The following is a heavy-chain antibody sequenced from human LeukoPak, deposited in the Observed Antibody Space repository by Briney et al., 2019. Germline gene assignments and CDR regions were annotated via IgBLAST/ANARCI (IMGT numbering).Heavy chain of an antibody. CDR3: TSIRRFGDLIKAHFCVS. Sequence: GGSLRLSCAASGFTFSDARMTWVRQAPGKGLEWVGRIKSRGNGGTTEYAAPVKGRFTISRDDSISTLYLQMNSLKSEDTAMYYCTSIRRFGDLIKAHFCVSWGQGNLVTVSS. V-gene: IGHV3-15*01. D-gene: IGHD3-10*01. J-gene: IGHJ5*02. CDR2: IKSRGNGGTT. CDR1: GFTFSDAR.